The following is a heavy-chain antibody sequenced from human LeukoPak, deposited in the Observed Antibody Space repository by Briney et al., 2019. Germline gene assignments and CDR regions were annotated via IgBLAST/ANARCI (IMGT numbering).Heavy chain of an antibody. CDR1: GDSLSSNSAA. CDR3: ARAIVVAGTWKFDP. CDR2: TYYRSKWYN. V-gene: IGHV6-1*01. Sequence: PSQTLSLTCAISGDSLSSNSAAWHWIRQSPSRGLEWLVRTYYRSKWYNDYAVSVKIRITINPDTSKNQFSLQLNSVTPEDTAVYYCARAIVVAGTWKFDPWGQGTLVTVSS. J-gene: IGHJ5*02. D-gene: IGHD6-19*01.